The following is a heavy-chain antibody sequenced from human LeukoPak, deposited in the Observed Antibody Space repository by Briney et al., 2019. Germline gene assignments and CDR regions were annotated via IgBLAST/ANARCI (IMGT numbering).Heavy chain of an antibody. V-gene: IGHV4-39*07. CDR3: AHGGGYSYGYFHH. D-gene: IGHD5-18*01. CDR2: IYHSGST. Sequence: SETLSLTCTVSGGSISSTSYYWGWIRQPPGKGLEWIGEIYHSGSTTYNPSLKGRVTISVDNSKNQFSLKLSSVTAADTAIYYCAHGGGYSYGYFHHWGQGTLVTVSS. CDR1: GGSISSTSYY. J-gene: IGHJ4*02.